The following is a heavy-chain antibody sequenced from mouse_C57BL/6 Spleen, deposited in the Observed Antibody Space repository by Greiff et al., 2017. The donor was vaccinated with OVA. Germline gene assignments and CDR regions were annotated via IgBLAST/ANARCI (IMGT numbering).Heavy chain of an antibody. Sequence: VQLQQSGAELVRPGASVKLSCKASGYTFTSYGISWVKQRPGQGLEWIGEIYPRSGNTYYNEKFKGKATLTADKSSSTAYMELRSLTSEDSAVYTCACIATVVDTDDFDYWGQGTTLTVSS. CDR1: GYTFTSYG. CDR2: IYPRSGNT. J-gene: IGHJ2*01. V-gene: IGHV1-81*01. CDR3: ACIATVVDTDDFDY. D-gene: IGHD1-1*01.